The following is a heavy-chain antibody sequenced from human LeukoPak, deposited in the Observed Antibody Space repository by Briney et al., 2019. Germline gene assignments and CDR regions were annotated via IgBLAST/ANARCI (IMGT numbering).Heavy chain of an antibody. Sequence: GGSLRLSCAASGFTFSSYEMNWVRQAPGKGLEWVAFIRYDGSNKYYADSVKGRFTISRDNSKNTLYLQMNSLRAEDTAVYYCAKFPPGIAVAGDYWGQGTLVTVSS. CDR1: GFTFSSYE. D-gene: IGHD6-19*01. CDR2: IRYDGSNK. J-gene: IGHJ4*02. CDR3: AKFPPGIAVAGDY. V-gene: IGHV3-30*02.